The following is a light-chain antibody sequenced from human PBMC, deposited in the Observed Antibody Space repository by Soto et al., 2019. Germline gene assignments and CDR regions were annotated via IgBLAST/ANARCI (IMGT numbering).Light chain of an antibody. V-gene: IGLV2-14*03. CDR2: DVT. CDR3: SSYTTINTVVV. Sequence: QSALTQPASVSGSPGQSITFSCTGTTSDIGAYNYVSWYQHHPGKAPKLLISDVTDRPSGVSDRFSGSKSGTTASLTISGLQAEDEADYFCSSYTTINTVVVFGGGTKLTVL. J-gene: IGLJ3*02. CDR1: TSDIGAYNY.